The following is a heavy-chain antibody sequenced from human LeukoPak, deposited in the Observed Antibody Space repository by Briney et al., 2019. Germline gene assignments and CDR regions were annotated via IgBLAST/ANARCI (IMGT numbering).Heavy chain of an antibody. Sequence: SVKVSCKASGGTFSSYAISWVRQAPEQGLEWMGGIIPIFGTANYAQKFQGRVTITADESTSTAYMELSSLRSEDTAVYYCARDGGPIEMATNPLSFDYWGQGTLVTVSS. V-gene: IGHV1-69*13. CDR1: GGTFSSYA. CDR3: ARDGGPIEMATNPLSFDY. CDR2: IIPIFGTA. J-gene: IGHJ4*02. D-gene: IGHD5-24*01.